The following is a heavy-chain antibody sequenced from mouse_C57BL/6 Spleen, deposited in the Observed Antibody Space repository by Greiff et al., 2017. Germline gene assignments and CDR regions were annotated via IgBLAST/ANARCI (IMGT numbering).Heavy chain of an antibody. D-gene: IGHD1-1*01. V-gene: IGHV1-69*01. Sequence: QVHVKQPGAELVMPGASVKLSCKASGYTFTSYWMHWVKQRPGQGLEWIGEIDPSDSYTNYNQKFKGKSTLTVDKSSSTAYMQLSSLTSEDSAVYYCARRTFGSSYFDYWGQGTTLTVSS. CDR2: IDPSDSYT. CDR3: ARRTFGSSYFDY. J-gene: IGHJ2*01. CDR1: GYTFTSYW.